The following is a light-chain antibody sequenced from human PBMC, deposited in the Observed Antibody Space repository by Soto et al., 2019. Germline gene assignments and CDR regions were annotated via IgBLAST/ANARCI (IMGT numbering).Light chain of an antibody. CDR3: QSYDSSTV. J-gene: IGLJ3*02. V-gene: IGLV1-40*01. CDR2: GNS. CDR1: SSNIGAGYD. Sequence: QPVLTQPPSVSGAPGQRVTISCTGSSSNIGAGYDVHWYQQLPGTAPKLLIYGNSNRPSGVPDRFSGSKSGTSASLAITGLQAEDEADYYCQSYDSSTVFGGGTKVTVL.